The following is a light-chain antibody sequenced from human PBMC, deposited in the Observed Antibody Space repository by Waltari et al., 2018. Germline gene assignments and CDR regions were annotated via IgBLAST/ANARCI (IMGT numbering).Light chain of an antibody. V-gene: IGKV2-40*01. CDR3: MQRMEFPLT. Sequence: VVLTQTPLSLPVTLGEPASISCTSSQSLVDRADGNTYLDWFLQKPGQSPQRLIFMVSHRASGVPDRFSGSGSGSDFTLQISRVEADDVGIYYCMQRMEFPLTFGGGTKVEIK. CDR2: MVS. CDR1: QSLVDRADGNTY. J-gene: IGKJ4*01.